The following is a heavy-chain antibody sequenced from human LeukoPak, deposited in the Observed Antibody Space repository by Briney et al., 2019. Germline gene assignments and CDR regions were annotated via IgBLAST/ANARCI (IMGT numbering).Heavy chain of an antibody. V-gene: IGHV4-59*01. J-gene: IGHJ5*02. CDR1: VCSINSYY. Sequence: PSETLSLTCTVSVCSINSYYWSWIRQPPGKGLEWIGYIYYSGSTNYNPSLKSRVTISVDTSKNQFSLKLSSVTAADTAVYYCARADVNNWFDPWGQGTLVTVSS. CDR2: IYYSGST. CDR3: ARADVNNWFDP.